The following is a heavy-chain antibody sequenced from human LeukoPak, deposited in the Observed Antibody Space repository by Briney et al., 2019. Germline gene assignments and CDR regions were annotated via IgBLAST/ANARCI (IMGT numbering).Heavy chain of an antibody. V-gene: IGHV3-7*01. CDR3: ATLVATTRFDY. J-gene: IGHJ4*02. Sequence: GGSLRLSCAGSGFTFRTYSMTWVRRAPGKGLEWVANIKQDGSEKYYVDSVKGRFTISRDNAKKSLYLQMSSLRADDMAVYYCATLVATTRFDYWGQGTLVTVSP. D-gene: IGHD5-12*01. CDR1: GFTFRTYS. CDR2: IKQDGSEK.